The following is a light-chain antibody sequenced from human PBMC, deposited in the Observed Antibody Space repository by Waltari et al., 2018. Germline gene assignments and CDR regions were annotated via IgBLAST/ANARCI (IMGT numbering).Light chain of an antibody. CDR1: HSVINY. CDR2: DAS. V-gene: IGKV3-11*01. J-gene: IGKJ5*01. CDR3: QQPSNWPLIT. Sequence: RPGHSVINYVAWYQQKPAQAPSLLTYDASNSATDSPARFSRSESVTDFPLTIRSLEPEDFSVYYCQQPSNWPLITFGQGTRREIK.